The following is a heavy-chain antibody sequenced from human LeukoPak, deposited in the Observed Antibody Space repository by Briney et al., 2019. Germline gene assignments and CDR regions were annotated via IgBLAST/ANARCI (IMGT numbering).Heavy chain of an antibody. J-gene: IGHJ4*02. CDR3: TRLDWNDEGFDY. V-gene: IGHV3-73*01. Sequence: PGGSLRLSCAASGFTFSGSTMHWVRQASGKGLEWVGRIRSKADSYATAYAASVKGRFTISRDDSKNTAFLQMNGLKTEDTAVYYCTRLDWNDEGFDYWGQGTLVTVSS. D-gene: IGHD1-1*01. CDR1: GFTFSGST. CDR2: IRSKADSYAT.